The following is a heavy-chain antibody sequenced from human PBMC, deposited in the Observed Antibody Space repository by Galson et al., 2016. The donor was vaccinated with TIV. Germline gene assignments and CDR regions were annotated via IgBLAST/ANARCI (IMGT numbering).Heavy chain of an antibody. CDR1: GYRFSSYW. J-gene: IGHJ4*02. V-gene: IGHV5-51*01. D-gene: IGHD3-22*01. CDR2: IFPDDSDT. CDR3: ARHFRYSDSSGYHYFDS. Sequence: QSGAEVKKPGESLKISCKGSGYRFSSYWIGWVRQRPGKDLEWLGIIFPDDSDTRYSPSLEGQVTFSADKSIRTAYLQWSSLKASDTAIYYCARHFRYSDSSGYHYFDSWGQGTTVTVSS.